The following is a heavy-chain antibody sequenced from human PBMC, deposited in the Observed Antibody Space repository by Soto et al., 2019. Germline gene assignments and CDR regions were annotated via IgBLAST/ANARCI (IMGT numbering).Heavy chain of an antibody. V-gene: IGHV3-33*01. CDR3: ARDLGLHDYGDYVHYYYGMDV. Sequence: QVQLVESGGGVVQPGRSLRLSCAASGFTFSSYGMHWVRQAPGKGLEWVAVIWYDGSNKYYADSVKGRFTISRDNSKNTRYLQMNSLRAEDTAVYYCARDLGLHDYGDYVHYYYGMDVWGQGTTVTVSS. D-gene: IGHD4-17*01. CDR1: GFTFSSYG. J-gene: IGHJ6*02. CDR2: IWYDGSNK.